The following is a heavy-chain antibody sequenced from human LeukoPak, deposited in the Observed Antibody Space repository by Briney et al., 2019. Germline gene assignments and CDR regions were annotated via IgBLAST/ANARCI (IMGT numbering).Heavy chain of an antibody. CDR1: GGTFSNFA. Sequence: ASVKVSCKASGGTFSNFAFSWVRQAPGQGLQWVGRIIPIVDVTSYAQNFKGRVTITADESTTTAYMELSGLRSEDTAVYYCAREMGDREFYFDYWGQGTLVTVSS. V-gene: IGHV1-69*04. CDR3: AREMGDREFYFDY. D-gene: IGHD3-10*01. CDR2: IIPIVDVT. J-gene: IGHJ4*02.